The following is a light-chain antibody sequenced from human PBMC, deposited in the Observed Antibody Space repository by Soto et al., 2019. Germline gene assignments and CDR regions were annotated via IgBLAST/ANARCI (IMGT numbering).Light chain of an antibody. CDR3: QESYSSPFT. CDR1: QTVSTF. CDR2: TAS. J-gene: IGKJ3*01. Sequence: DIQMTQSPSSLSSSLGDRVIITCRTSQTVSTFLNWYRHKPGEAPSLLIYTASTLHSGVPSRFSGSGSGTEFILTISSLQPEDFATYFCQESYSSPFTIGPGTRVDIK. V-gene: IGKV1-39*01.